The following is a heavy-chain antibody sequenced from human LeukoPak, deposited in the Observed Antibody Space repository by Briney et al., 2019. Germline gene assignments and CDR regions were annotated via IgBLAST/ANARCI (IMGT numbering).Heavy chain of an antibody. CDR1: GYAFTIYD. V-gene: IGHV1-8*03. Sequence: ASVTVTFKSSGYAFTIYDFNWVRQATGPGLEWMGWMNPNSGNTGNAQKFEGRVTITGNTSISTAYIELSSLRSEDTVVYYCARGGDYYGSGSPMARFYYYYYYMDVWGKGTTVTVSS. J-gene: IGHJ6*03. D-gene: IGHD3-10*01. CDR3: ARGGDYYGSGSPMARFYYYYYYMDV. CDR2: MNPNSGNT.